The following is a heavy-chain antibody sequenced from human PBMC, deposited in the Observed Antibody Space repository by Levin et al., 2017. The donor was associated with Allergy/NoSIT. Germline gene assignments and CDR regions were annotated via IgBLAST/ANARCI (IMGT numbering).Heavy chain of an antibody. J-gene: IGHJ6*03. D-gene: IGHD6-13*01. CDR2: IVVGSGNT. CDR1: GFTFTSSA. V-gene: IGHV1-58*01. CDR3: ACSSWHYYYMDV. Sequence: SVKVSCKASGFTFTSSAVQWVRQARGQRLEWIGWIVVGSGNTNYAQKFQERVTITRDMSTSTAYMELSSLRSEDTAVYYCACSSWHYYYMDVWGKGTTVTVSS.